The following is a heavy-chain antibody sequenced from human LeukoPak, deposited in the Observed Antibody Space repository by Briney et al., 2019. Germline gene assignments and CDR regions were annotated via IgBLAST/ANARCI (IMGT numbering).Heavy chain of an antibody. Sequence: ASVKVSCKASGYTLTNYNISWVRQAPGQGLEWMGWINTYKGDTLYAQKLQGRVTMTADTSTNPAYMELRSLRFDDTAVYYCAREFGHCYGDNCFYFFDTWGQGFRVTVSS. D-gene: IGHD4-23*01. J-gene: IGHJ4*02. V-gene: IGHV1-18*01. CDR1: GYTLTNYN. CDR2: INTYKGDT. CDR3: AREFGHCYGDNCFYFFDT.